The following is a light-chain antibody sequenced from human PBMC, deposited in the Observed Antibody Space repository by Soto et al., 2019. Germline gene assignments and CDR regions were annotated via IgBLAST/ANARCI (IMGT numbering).Light chain of an antibody. CDR2: ATS. J-gene: IGKJ1*01. CDR1: QSVRSN. CDR3: QQYNNWPPWT. V-gene: IGKV3-15*01. Sequence: EIIMTQSPATLSVSPGERATLSCRASQSVRSNLAWYQQKPGQAPRLLIYATSSRATGVPTRFSGSGSGTDFTLTISSLQSEDFAVYYCQQYNNWPPWTFGQGTKVDI.